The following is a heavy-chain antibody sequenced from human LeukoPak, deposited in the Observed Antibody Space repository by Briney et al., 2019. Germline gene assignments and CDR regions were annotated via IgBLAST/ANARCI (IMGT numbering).Heavy chain of an antibody. Sequence: PGGSLRLSCAASGFTFSSYGMHWVRQAPGKGLEWVAFIRYDGSNKYYADSVKGRFTISRDNSKNTLYLQMNSLRAEDTAVYYCAKGRYYYGSGSYLSPESDYWGQGTLVTVSS. J-gene: IGHJ4*02. CDR1: GFTFSSYG. CDR3: AKGRYYYGSGSYLSPESDY. V-gene: IGHV3-30*02. D-gene: IGHD3-10*01. CDR2: IRYDGSNK.